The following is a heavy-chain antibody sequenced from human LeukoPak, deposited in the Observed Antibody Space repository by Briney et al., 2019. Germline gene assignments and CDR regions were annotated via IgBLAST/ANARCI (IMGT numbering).Heavy chain of an antibody. J-gene: IGHJ4*02. D-gene: IGHD3-9*01. Sequence: ASVKVSCKASGYTFTSYGIIWVRQAPGQGLEWMGWISAYDGNTNYAQNFQGRVTITTDTSTSTAYMELRSLRSDDTAVYYCARNVGPPNRLVTTKGYFDYWGQGTLVTVSS. CDR3: ARNVGPPNRLVTTKGYFDY. CDR2: ISAYDGNT. CDR1: GYTFTSYG. V-gene: IGHV1-18*01.